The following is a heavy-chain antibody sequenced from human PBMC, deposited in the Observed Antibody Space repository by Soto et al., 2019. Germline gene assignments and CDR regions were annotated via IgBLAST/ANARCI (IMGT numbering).Heavy chain of an antibody. J-gene: IGHJ6*02. CDR1: GFTFSSYA. Sequence: QVQLVESGGGVVQPGRSLRLSCAASGFTFSSYAMHWVRQAPGKGLEWVAVISYDGSNKYYADSVKGRFTISRDNSKNTLYLQMNSLRAEDTAVYYCARDLSTYYYYYGMDVWGQGTTVTVSS. V-gene: IGHV3-30-3*01. CDR3: ARDLSTYYYYYGMDV. CDR2: ISYDGSNK. D-gene: IGHD4-17*01.